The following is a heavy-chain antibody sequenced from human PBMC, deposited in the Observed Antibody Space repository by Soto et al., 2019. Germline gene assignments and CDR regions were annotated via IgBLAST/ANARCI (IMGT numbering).Heavy chain of an antibody. V-gene: IGHV3-74*01. Sequence: HPGGSLRLSCAASGFTFSSYWVLWVRQAPGKGLVWVSLINSDGSSTTYADSVKGRFTISSDNAKNTLYLQMNILRAEDTAVYYCTRSPYYYGMDVWGQGTTVTVSS. J-gene: IGHJ6*02. CDR1: GFTFSSYW. CDR2: INSDGSST. CDR3: TRSPYYYGMDV.